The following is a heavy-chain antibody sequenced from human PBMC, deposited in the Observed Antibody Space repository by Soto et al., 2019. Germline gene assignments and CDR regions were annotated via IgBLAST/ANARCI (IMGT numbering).Heavy chain of an antibody. V-gene: IGHV1-69*12. CDR3: ASHPVLYYYYGMDV. CDR2: IIPIFGTA. CDR1: GGTFSSYA. Sequence: QVQLVQSGAEVKKPGSSVKVSCKASGGTFSSYALSWVRQAPGQGLEWMGGIIPIFGTADYAQKFQGRVTITADDSTSTAYMELSSLRSEDTAVYYCASHPVLYYYYGMDVWGQGTTVTVSS. J-gene: IGHJ6*02. D-gene: IGHD2-8*01.